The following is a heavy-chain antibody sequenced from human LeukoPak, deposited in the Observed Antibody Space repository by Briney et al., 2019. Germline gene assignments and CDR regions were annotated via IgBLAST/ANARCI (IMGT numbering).Heavy chain of an antibody. J-gene: IGHJ3*02. CDR2: IRSKSYGGAT. CDR3: TRVPIRTVTMIVVIWGHDAFDI. Sequence: KTGGSLRLSCTASGFTFADYAVAWFRQAPGMGLEWVASIRSKSYGGATEYAASVQGRFIISRDDSKNIAYLQMSSLKTEDTAVYFCTRVPIRTVTMIVVIWGHDAFDIWGQGTVVTVSA. V-gene: IGHV3-49*05. D-gene: IGHD3-22*01. CDR1: GFTFADYA.